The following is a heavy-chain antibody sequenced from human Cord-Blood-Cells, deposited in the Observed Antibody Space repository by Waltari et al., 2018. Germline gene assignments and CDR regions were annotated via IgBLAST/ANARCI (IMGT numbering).Heavy chain of an antibody. J-gene: IGHJ1*01. CDR1: GFTFSSYG. Sequence: QVQLVESGGGVVQPGRSLRLSCAASGFTFSSYGMHWVRQAPGKGLEWVAVISYDGSNKYDADAVKGRFTISRDNSKNTLYLQMNRLIAEDTAVYYCAKVGASYSTYAEYFQHWGQGTLVTVSS. D-gene: IGHD4-4*01. CDR2: ISYDGSNK. CDR3: AKVGASYSTYAEYFQH. V-gene: IGHV3-30*18.